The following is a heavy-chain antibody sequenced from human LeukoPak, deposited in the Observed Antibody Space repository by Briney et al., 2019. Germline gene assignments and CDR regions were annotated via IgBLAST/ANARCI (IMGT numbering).Heavy chain of an antibody. Sequence: GGSLRLSCAASGFTLTGYAMHWVRLAPGKGLEWVALISYDGIKKYYADSVKGRFTISRDNSKNTLYLQMNTLRAEDTAVYYCAKERCGGNCPLEHWGQGTLVTLSS. J-gene: IGHJ4*02. CDR1: GFTLTGYA. CDR3: AKERCGGNCPLEH. V-gene: IGHV3-30*18. CDR2: ISYDGIKK. D-gene: IGHD2-21*02.